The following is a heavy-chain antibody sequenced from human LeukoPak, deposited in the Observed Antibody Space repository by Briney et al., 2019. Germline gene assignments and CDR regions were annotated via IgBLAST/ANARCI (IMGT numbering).Heavy chain of an antibody. J-gene: IGHJ4*02. D-gene: IGHD4-17*01. V-gene: IGHV3-30*18. CDR3: AKDSREGAFPRDYGDYYFDY. CDR1: GFTFSNYG. CDR2: ISYDGSNK. Sequence: PGGSLRLSCAASGFTFSNYGIHWVRQAPGKGLEWVAVISYDGSNKYYADSVKGRFTISRDNSKNTLYLQMNSLRAEDTAVYYCAKDSREGAFPRDYGDYYFDYWGQGTLVTVSS.